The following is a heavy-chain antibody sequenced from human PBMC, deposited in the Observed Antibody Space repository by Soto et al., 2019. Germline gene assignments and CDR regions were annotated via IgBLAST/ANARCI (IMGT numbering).Heavy chain of an antibody. CDR1: GYKITGYW. J-gene: IGHJ3*02. CDR2: IYPGDSDT. V-gene: IGHV5-51*01. CDR3: ATAYFYDFENSNYYRDDFDI. D-gene: IGHD3-22*01. Sequence: GESLKISCQATGYKITGYWIGWVRQMAGKGLEWIGIIYPGDSDTRYSPSFQGQVTISADKSTSTAYLQWSSLKASDTAMSYCATAYFYDFENSNYYRDDFDICGQGTRVIVSS.